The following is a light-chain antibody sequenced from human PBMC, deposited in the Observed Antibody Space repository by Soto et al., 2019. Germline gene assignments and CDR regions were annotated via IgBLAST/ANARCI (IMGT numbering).Light chain of an antibody. CDR3: QQYDNLPMYT. Sequence: DIQMTQSPSSLSASVGDRVTITCQASQDISNYLNWYQHKPGKAPKLLIYDASNLETGVPSRFSGSGSVTDFTFTITSLQPEDIATYYCQQYDNLPMYTFGQGTKLEIK. CDR2: DAS. CDR1: QDISNY. J-gene: IGKJ2*01. V-gene: IGKV1-33*01.